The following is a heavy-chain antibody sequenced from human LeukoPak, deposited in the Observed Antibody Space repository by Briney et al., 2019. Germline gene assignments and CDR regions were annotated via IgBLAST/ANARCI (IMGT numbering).Heavy chain of an antibody. CDR3: ARRDYTSGRTYFHH. D-gene: IGHD6-19*01. CDR2: IYPGDSDT. V-gene: IGHV5-51*01. J-gene: IGHJ1*01. Sequence: GESLKISCKGSGYNFTIYWIGWVRQMPGKSLEWMGVIYPGDSDTRYSPSFQGQVTISVDKSNSTAYLQWSSLKASDTAMYYCARRDYTSGRTYFHHWGQGTLVTVSS. CDR1: GYNFTIYW.